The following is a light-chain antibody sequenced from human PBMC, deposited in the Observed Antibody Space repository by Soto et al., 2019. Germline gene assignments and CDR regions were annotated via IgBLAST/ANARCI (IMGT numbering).Light chain of an antibody. V-gene: IGKV3-20*01. CDR2: DAS. Sequence: EIVLTQSPGTLSLSPVERATLSCRASQSVFNNHIGWYQQKPGQAPRLLIYDASSRATGIPDRFSGSGSGTDFTLTISRLEPEDFAVYYCQQYGSSGTFGQGTKV. J-gene: IGKJ1*01. CDR1: QSVFNNH. CDR3: QQYGSSGT.